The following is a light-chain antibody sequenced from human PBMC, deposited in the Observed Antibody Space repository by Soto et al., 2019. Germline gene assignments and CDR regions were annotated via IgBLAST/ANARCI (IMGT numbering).Light chain of an antibody. V-gene: IGLV2-14*01. CDR1: SSDVGGYNY. CDR3: SSYTSKNTRV. Sequence: QSALTQPASVSGSPGQSITISCTGTSSDVGGYNYVSWYQQHPGKAPKLMIYEVSHRPSGVSNRFSGSKSANTASLTISGLQAEDEADYYCSSYTSKNTRVFDGGTKLTVL. J-gene: IGLJ3*02. CDR2: EVS.